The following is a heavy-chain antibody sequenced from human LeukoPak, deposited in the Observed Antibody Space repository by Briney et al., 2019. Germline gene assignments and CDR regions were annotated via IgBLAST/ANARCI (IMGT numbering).Heavy chain of an antibody. J-gene: IGHJ4*02. Sequence: ASVKVSCKASGYTFTSYGITWVRQAPGQGLEWMGWISIYNGNTNYVQKLQGRVTMTTDTSTSTAYMELRSLRFDDTAVYYCARAVVYDNVWGSHPTDYWGQGTLVTVSS. CDR1: GYTFTSYG. D-gene: IGHD3-16*01. V-gene: IGHV1-18*01. CDR3: ARAVVYDNVWGSHPTDY. CDR2: ISIYNGNT.